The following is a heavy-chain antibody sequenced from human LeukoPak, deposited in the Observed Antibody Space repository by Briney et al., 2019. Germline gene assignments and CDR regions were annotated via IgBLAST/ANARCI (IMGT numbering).Heavy chain of an antibody. CDR2: INRDGSTT. D-gene: IGHD3-9*01. CDR1: GFTLSTYW. V-gene: IGHV3-74*01. Sequence: PGGSLRLSCAASGFTLSTYWIHWVRQAPGKGLVWASRINRDGSTTTYADSVKGRFTISRDNAKNTLYLQMNSLRAEDTAVYYCARDLTGYEDYWGQGTLVTVSS. CDR3: ARDLTGYEDY. J-gene: IGHJ4*02.